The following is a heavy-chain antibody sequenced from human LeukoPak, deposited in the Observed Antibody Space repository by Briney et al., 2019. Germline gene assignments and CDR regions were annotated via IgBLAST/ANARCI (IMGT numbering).Heavy chain of an antibody. CDR3: AREGGDYDILTGPEDFDY. J-gene: IGHJ4*02. CDR1: GFTFSSYA. V-gene: IGHV3-30-3*01. Sequence: PGGSLRLSCAASGFTFSSYAMHWVRQAPGKGLEWVAVISYDGSNKYYADSVKGRFTISRDNSKNTLYLQMNSLRAEDTAVYYCAREGGDYDILTGPEDFDYWGQGTLVTVSS. D-gene: IGHD3-9*01. CDR2: ISYDGSNK.